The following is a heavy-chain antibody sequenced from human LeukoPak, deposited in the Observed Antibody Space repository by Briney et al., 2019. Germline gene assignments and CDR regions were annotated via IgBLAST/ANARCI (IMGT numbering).Heavy chain of an antibody. J-gene: IGHJ4*02. V-gene: IGHV3-23*01. CDR3: ARDPGGSWDY. CDR2: ISSGGGTT. D-gene: IGHD2-8*02. Sequence: GGSLRLSCAASGFTFSSYAMTWVRQAPGKGLEWVSSISSGGGTTYYADSVKGRFTISRDNSKNTLYLQMNSLRAEDTAVYYCARDPGGSWDYWGQGALVTVSS. CDR1: GFTFSSYA.